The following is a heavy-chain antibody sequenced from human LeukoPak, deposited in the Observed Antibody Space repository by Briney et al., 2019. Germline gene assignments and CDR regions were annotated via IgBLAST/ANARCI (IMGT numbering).Heavy chain of an antibody. J-gene: IGHJ6*02. D-gene: IGHD1-26*01. CDR2: IYSGGST. CDR1: GFTVSSNY. Sequence: PGGSLRLSCAASGFTVSSNYMSWVRQAPGKGLEWVSVIYSGGSTYYADSVKGRCTISRDTSKNTLYLQMNSLRAEDTAVYYCARDPVGAIGYGMDVWGQGTTVTVSS. CDR3: ARDPVGAIGYGMDV. V-gene: IGHV3-66*01.